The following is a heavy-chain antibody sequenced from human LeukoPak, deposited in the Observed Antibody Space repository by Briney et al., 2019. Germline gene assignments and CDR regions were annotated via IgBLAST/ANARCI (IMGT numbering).Heavy chain of an antibody. CDR2: IKEDGSEK. CDR3: ARDSEQWLPVDDAFDI. V-gene: IGHV3-7*01. J-gene: IGHJ3*02. Sequence: GGSLRLSCVASGFSFSRYWMSWVRQAPGKGLEWVANIKEDGSEKYYVDSVKGRFTISRDNAKNSVYLQMNSLRAEDTAVYYCARDSEQWLPVDDAFDIWGQGTMVTVSS. CDR1: GFSFSRYW. D-gene: IGHD6-19*01.